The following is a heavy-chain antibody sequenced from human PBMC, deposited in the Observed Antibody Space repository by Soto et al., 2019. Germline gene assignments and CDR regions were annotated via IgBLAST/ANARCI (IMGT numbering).Heavy chain of an antibody. CDR3: ARTSAAGKYYYGMDV. J-gene: IGHJ6*02. V-gene: IGHV4-31*03. CDR2: IHYSGTT. Sequence: SETLSLTCSVSGGPITSGPYYWSWIRQHPGKGLEWIGYIHYSGTTYYNPSLKSRVTISADKSISTAYLQWSSLKASDTAMYYCARTSAAGKYYYGMDVWGQGTTVTVSS. D-gene: IGHD6-13*01. CDR1: GGPITSGPYY.